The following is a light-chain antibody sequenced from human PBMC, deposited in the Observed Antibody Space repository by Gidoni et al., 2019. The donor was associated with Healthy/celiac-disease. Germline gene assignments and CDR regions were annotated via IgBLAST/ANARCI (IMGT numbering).Light chain of an antibody. CDR3: QQYNNWPPIT. Sequence: EIVMTQSPATLSVSPGERATLSCRASQSVSSNLAWYQQKPGQAPRLLIHGASTRATGIPARFSGSGSGTEFTLTISSLQSEDFAVYYCQQYNNWPPITFXPXTKVXIK. CDR1: QSVSSN. CDR2: GAS. V-gene: IGKV3-15*01. J-gene: IGKJ3*01.